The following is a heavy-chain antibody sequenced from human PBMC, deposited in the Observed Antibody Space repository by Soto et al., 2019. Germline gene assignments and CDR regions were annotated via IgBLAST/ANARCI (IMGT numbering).Heavy chain of an antibody. D-gene: IGHD2-2*01. V-gene: IGHV3-23*01. Sequence: EVQLLESGGGLVQPGGSLRLSCEASGFTFSSYAMSWVRQAPGKGLEWVSAISGSGGSTYYTDSVKGRFTISRDNSKNTLYVQMNSLRAEDTAVYFCAKGADCSSIGCNSAYYYGMDVWGQGTTVTVSS. J-gene: IGHJ6*02. CDR3: AKGADCSSIGCNSAYYYGMDV. CDR2: ISGSGGST. CDR1: GFTFSSYA.